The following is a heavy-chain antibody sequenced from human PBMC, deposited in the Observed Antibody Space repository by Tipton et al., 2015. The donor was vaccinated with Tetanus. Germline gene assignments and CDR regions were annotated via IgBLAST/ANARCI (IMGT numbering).Heavy chain of an antibody. J-gene: IGHJ5*02. CDR1: GGSISSYY. V-gene: IGHV4-59*01. CDR2: IYYSGST. CDR3: ARGDMVRGVIWFDP. D-gene: IGHD3-10*01. Sequence: TLSLTCTVSGGSISSYYWSRIRQPPGKGLEWIGYIYYSGSTNYNPSLKSRVTISVDTSKNQFSLKLSSVTAADTAVYYCARGDMVRGVIWFDPWGQGTLVTVSS.